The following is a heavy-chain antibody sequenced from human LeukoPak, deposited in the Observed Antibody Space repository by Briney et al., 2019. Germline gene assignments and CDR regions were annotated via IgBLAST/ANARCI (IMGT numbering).Heavy chain of an antibody. CDR1: GGTFSSYA. V-gene: IGHV1-69*05. CDR2: IIPIFGTA. D-gene: IGHD1-7*01. J-gene: IGHJ4*02. CDR3: ARDDLNYEYDY. Sequence: SVKVSCKASGGTFSSYAISWVRQAPGQGLEWMGRIIPIFGTANCAQKFQGRVTITTDESTSTAYMELSSLRSEDTAVYYCARDDLNYEYDYWGQGTLVTVSS.